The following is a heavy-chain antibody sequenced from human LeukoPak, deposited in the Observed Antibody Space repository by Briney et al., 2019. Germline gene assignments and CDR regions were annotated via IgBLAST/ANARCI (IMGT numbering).Heavy chain of an antibody. D-gene: IGHD4-23*01. CDR1: GYSLSSGYY. V-gene: IGHV4-61*01. J-gene: IGHJ4*02. CDR3: ARVDGGNSDGFDY. CDR2: IYYSGST. Sequence: PSETLSLTCTVSGYSLSSGYYWSWIRPPPGKGLEWIGYIYYSGSTNYNSSLKSRVTISVDTSKNQFSLKLSSVTAADTAVYYCARVDGGNSDGFDYWGQGTLVTVSS.